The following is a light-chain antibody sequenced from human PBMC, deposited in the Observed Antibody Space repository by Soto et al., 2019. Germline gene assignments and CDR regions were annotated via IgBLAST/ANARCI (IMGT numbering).Light chain of an antibody. CDR2: TAS. CDR1: QDINKW. CDR3: QQGKSFPLT. Sequence: DIQMTPSPSSLSASVGGRVTITFRGSQDINKWLAWYQQKPGLAPNLVIYTASRLHGGGPSRFSGSASGTDFTLTISSLQPEDVATYYCQQGKSFPLTFGGGTKVDIK. J-gene: IGKJ4*01. V-gene: IGKV1-12*01.